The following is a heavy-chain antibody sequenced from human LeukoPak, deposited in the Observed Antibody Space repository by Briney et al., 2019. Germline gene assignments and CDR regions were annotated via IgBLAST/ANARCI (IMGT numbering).Heavy chain of an antibody. CDR2: IKQDGGDK. CDR1: GFTFRDYW. V-gene: IGHV3-7*01. Sequence: GGSLRLSCAASGFTFRDYWMTWVRQAPGKGLAWVADIKQDGGDKNYVDSVKGRFTISRDNAKNSLYLQMDSLRAEDTAVYYCVRAGYTYGTLYFWGQGTLVTVSS. J-gene: IGHJ4*02. D-gene: IGHD5-18*01. CDR3: VRAGYTYGTLYF.